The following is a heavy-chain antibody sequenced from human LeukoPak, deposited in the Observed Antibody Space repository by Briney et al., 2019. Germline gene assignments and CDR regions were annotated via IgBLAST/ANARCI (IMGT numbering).Heavy chain of an antibody. J-gene: IGHJ4*02. CDR3: ARDPGSSGYNYQLDY. CDR2: IKQDGSEK. Sequence: PGGSLRLSCAASGFTFSSYWMSWVRQAPGKGLEWVANIKQDGSEKYYVDSVKGRFTISRDNAKNSLYLQMNSLRAEDTAVYYCARDPGSSGYNYQLDYWGQGTLVTVSS. CDR1: GFTFSSYW. V-gene: IGHV3-7*01. D-gene: IGHD3-22*01.